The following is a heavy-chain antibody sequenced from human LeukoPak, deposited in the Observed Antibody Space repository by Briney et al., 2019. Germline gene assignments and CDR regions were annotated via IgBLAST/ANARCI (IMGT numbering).Heavy chain of an antibody. CDR1: GYSISSGYY. CDR2: MYHSGST. D-gene: IGHD6-19*01. Sequence: SETLSLTCTVSGYSISSGYYWGWIRQSPGKGLEWIGHMYHSGSTYYNPSLKSRVTISVDTSKNQFSLKLSSVTAADTAVYYCARHSTAVATYYFDYWGQGTLVTVSS. V-gene: IGHV4-38-2*02. CDR3: ARHSTAVATYYFDY. J-gene: IGHJ4*02.